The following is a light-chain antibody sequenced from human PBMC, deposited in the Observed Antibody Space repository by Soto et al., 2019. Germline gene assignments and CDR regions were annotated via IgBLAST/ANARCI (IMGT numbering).Light chain of an antibody. J-gene: IGKJ2*01. CDR1: QSILYSSNNNNY. CDR3: QQFYSTPYT. Sequence: DIVMTQSPDSLAVSLGERATINCKSSQSILYSSNNNNYLAWYQQKPGQPPRLLIYWASTREFGVPDRFSGSESGTDFTLTISGLQAEDVAVYYCQQFYSTPYTFGQGTKLEIK. V-gene: IGKV4-1*01. CDR2: WAS.